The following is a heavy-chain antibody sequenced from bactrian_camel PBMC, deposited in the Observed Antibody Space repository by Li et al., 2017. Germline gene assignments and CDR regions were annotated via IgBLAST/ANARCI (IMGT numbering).Heavy chain of an antibody. Sequence: HVQLVESGGASVQAGGSLRLSSTASGLPSDDSAMGWSRLAPGNECELVSRSSSAGRTYYADSVKGRFTISQDNAKNTVYLRMSSLEPEDTAVYYCAATPPGLPHTVLAGGVAARVTWSCPDQNFGYWGQGTQVTVS. CDR3: AATPPGLPHTVLAGGVAARVTWSCPDQNFGY. D-gene: IGHD6*01. V-gene: IGHV3S63*01. CDR2: SSSAGRT. CDR1: GLPSDDSA. J-gene: IGHJ6*01.